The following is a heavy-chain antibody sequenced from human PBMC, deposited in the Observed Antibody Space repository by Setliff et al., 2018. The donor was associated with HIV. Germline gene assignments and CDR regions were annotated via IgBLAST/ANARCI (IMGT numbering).Heavy chain of an antibody. CDR1: GYTLTKLS. Sequence: ASVKVSCKVSGYTLTKLSMHWVRQAPEKGLEWMGGFDPELGETFFAQNFRGRLTMTQDTSTDTAYMELTSLRSDYTAMYYCATDNREGVGTPYYFDYWGQGTQVTVSS. D-gene: IGHD1-26*01. CDR3: ATDNREGVGTPYYFDY. V-gene: IGHV1-24*01. J-gene: IGHJ4*02. CDR2: FDPELGET.